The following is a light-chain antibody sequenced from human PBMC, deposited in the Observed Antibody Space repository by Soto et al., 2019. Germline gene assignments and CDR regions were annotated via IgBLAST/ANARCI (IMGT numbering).Light chain of an antibody. Sequence: IPLTQSPFSLSASVGDTVTITCRASPGISRSLAWYPQNPGRAPKLLIYAASTLYTGVPPRFSGSGAGTDCTLPISSLQPEDVETDYCQQSYSRPLTFGGGTQVDIK. CDR2: AAS. J-gene: IGKJ4*01. V-gene: IGKV1-39*01. CDR1: PGISRS. CDR3: QQSYSRPLT.